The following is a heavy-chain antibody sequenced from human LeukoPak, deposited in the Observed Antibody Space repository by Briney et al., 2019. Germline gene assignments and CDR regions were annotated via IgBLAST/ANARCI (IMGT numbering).Heavy chain of an antibody. CDR2: ISGSGGST. V-gene: IGHV3-23*01. CDR1: GFTFSSYA. D-gene: IGHD6-13*01. Sequence: GGPLRLSCAASGFTFSSYAMSWVRQAPGKGLEWVSAISGSGGSTYYADSVKGRFTISRDNSKNTLYLQMNSLRAEDTAVYYCAKKRVWLLYWSREIISSSSSWFDPWGQGTLVTVSS. CDR3: AKKRVWLLYWSREIISSSSSWFDP. J-gene: IGHJ5*02.